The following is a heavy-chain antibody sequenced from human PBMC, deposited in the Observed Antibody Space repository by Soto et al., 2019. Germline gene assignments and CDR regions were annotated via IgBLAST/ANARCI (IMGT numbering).Heavy chain of an antibody. CDR1: GGSITTGGRY. V-gene: IGHV4-31*02. D-gene: IGHD2-8*02. Sequence: QVRLQESGPGLVKPSQTLSLKCSVSGGSITTGGRYWSWIRQLPGKGLEWIGDIYYSGNTYYNATLKSRVTISVEAAKNQFSLKLSSVTAGDTAVYYCAQALVFTGGDSFDIWGQGRLVTVSS. CDR2: IYYSGNT. CDR3: AQALVFTGGDSFDI. J-gene: IGHJ3*02.